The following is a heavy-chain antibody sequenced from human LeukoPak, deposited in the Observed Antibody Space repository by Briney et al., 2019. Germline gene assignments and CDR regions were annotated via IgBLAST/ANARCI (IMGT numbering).Heavy chain of an antibody. J-gene: IGHJ5*02. CDR1: GGSISSDY. CDR2: VHYRGST. CDR3: ARGRNWFDP. Sequence: SETLSLTCTASGGSISSDYWSWIRQPPGKGLEWIGYVHYRGSTNYNPSLKSRVTISVDTSKNQFSLKLSSVTAADTAVYYCARGRNWFDPWGQGTLVTVSS. V-gene: IGHV4-59*12.